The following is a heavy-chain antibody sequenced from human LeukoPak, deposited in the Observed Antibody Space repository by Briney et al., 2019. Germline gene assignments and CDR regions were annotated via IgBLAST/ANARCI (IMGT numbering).Heavy chain of an antibody. Sequence: GASVKVSCKASGYTFTGYHMHWLRQAPGQGLERMGWINPNSGGTNYAQKFQGRVTMTRDTSISTAYMELSRLRSDDTAVYYCASIVGYCSGGSCLVDYWGQGTLATVSS. J-gene: IGHJ4*02. D-gene: IGHD2-15*01. CDR1: GYTFTGYH. CDR2: INPNSGGT. V-gene: IGHV1-2*02. CDR3: ASIVGYCSGGSCLVDY.